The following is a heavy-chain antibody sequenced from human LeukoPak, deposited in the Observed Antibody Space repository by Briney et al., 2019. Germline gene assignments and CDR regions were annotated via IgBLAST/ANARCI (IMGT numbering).Heavy chain of an antibody. CDR1: GGSISIGSYY. J-gene: IGHJ5*02. V-gene: IGHV4-61*02. D-gene: IGHD3-3*01. Sequence: TSETLSLTCTVSGGSISIGSYYWSWIRQPAGKGLEWIERIYSSGVADYNPSLKSRVTISVDKSKSQLSLKLTSVTAADTAVYFCARYHDVGSNWFDPWGQGTLVTVSS. CDR2: IYSSGVA. CDR3: ARYHDVGSNWFDP.